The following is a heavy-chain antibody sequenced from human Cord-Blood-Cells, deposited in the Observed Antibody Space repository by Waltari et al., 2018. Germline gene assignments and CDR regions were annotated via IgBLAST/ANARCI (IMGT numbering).Heavy chain of an antibody. Sequence: QVQLQQWGAGLLKPSETLSLTCAVYGGSFSGYYWSWIRQPPGKGLEWIGEINHSGRTNYNPPIKSRVTISVDTSKNQFSLKLSSVTAADTAVYYCATRVGYSSSPGAFDIWGQGTMVTVSS. V-gene: IGHV4-34*01. D-gene: IGHD6-13*01. J-gene: IGHJ3*02. CDR1: GGSFSGYY. CDR2: INHSGRT. CDR3: ATRVGYSSSPGAFDI.